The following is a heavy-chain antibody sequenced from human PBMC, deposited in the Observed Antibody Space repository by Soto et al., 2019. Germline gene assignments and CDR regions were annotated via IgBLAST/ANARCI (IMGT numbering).Heavy chain of an antibody. CDR1: GFTFSNAW. J-gene: IGHJ3*01. D-gene: IGHD2-15*01. Sequence: EVQLVESGGGLVKPGGSLRLSCAASGFTFSNAWMNWVRQAPGKGLEWGGRIKSKTDGGTTDYAAPVKGRFTISRDDSKNTLYLQMNSLKTEDTAVYYCTTDGGSFWGQGTMVTVSS. V-gene: IGHV3-15*07. CDR2: IKSKTDGGTT. CDR3: TTDGGSF.